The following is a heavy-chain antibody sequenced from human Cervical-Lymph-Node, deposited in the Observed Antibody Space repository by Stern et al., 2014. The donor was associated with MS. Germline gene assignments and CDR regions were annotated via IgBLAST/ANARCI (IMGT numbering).Heavy chain of an antibody. Sequence: EVQLVESGGGLVPPGGSLRLSCVASGFTVSNNYMNWVRQAPGKGLEWVSVIYSGGVTHYADSVRGRFTISRDNSKNTLYLQMNSLRVEDTAVYYCARAPMVNYWGQGTLVTVSS. CDR2: IYSGGVT. D-gene: IGHD5-18*01. V-gene: IGHV3-66*02. J-gene: IGHJ4*02. CDR1: GFTVSNNY. CDR3: ARAPMVNY.